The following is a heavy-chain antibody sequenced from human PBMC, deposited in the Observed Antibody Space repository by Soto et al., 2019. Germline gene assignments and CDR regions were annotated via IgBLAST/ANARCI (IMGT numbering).Heavy chain of an antibody. Sequence: PGESLKISCKGSGYSFTNYWISWVRQMPGKGLEWMGKIDPSDSYTNYSPSFQGHVTISADKSITTAYLQWSSLKASDTAMFYCARHRGGSWQNRFDLWGQGTLVTVSS. CDR3: ARHRGGSWQNRFDL. J-gene: IGHJ5*02. CDR1: GYSFTNYW. V-gene: IGHV5-10-1*01. D-gene: IGHD2-15*01. CDR2: IDPSDSYT.